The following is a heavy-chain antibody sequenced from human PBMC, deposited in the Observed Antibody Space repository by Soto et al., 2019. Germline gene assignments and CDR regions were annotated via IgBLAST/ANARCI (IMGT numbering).Heavy chain of an antibody. Sequence: QVQLQESGPGLVKPSQTLSLTCTVSCGSISSGGYYWSLILQHPGKGLEWIGYIYYSGSTYYNPSLKSRVTIAVNESKNQSSMKLSSLTAADTAVYSCAREDYYDSGGYQALDYFHSWGEGTLVAVAS. CDR2: IYYSGST. J-gene: IGHJ4*02. CDR1: CGSISSGGYY. CDR3: AREDYYDSGGYQALDYFHS. V-gene: IGHV4-31*03. D-gene: IGHD3-22*01.